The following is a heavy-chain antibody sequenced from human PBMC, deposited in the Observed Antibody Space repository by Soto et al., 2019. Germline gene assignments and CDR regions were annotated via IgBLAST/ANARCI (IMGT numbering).Heavy chain of an antibody. Sequence: QVQLQESGPGLVKPSQTLSLTCTVSGGSISSGDYYWSWIRQPPGKGLEWIGYIYYSGSTYYNPSLKSRVTISVDPSKNQFSLKLSSVTAADTAVYYCARARDFWSGYYSPDFDYWGQGTLVTVSS. CDR1: GGSISSGDYY. V-gene: IGHV4-30-4*01. CDR2: IYYSGST. D-gene: IGHD3-3*01. CDR3: ARARDFWSGYYSPDFDY. J-gene: IGHJ4*02.